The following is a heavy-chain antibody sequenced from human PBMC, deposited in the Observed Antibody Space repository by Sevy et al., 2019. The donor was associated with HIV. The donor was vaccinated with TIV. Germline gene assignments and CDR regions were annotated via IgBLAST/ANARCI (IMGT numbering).Heavy chain of an antibody. V-gene: IGHV3-7*01. CDR3: ARAYGGYSYGSYYYGMDV. CDR1: GFTFSSYW. Sequence: GGSLRLSCAASGFTFSSYWMSWDRQAPGKGLEWVANIKQDGSEKYYVDSVKGRFTISRDNAKNSLYLQMNSLRAEDTAVYYCARAYGGYSYGSYYYGMDVWGQGTTVTVSS. CDR2: IKQDGSEK. J-gene: IGHJ6*02. D-gene: IGHD5-18*01.